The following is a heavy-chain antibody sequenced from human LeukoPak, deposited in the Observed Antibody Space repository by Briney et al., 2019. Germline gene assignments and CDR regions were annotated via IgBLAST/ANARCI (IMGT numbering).Heavy chain of an antibody. CDR1: GFSFPYG. CDR2: ITNSGENT. J-gene: IGHJ4*02. CDR3: ARGGYGSGSYYNYFDY. D-gene: IGHD3-10*01. Sequence: GGSLRLSCEASGFSFPYGMSWVRQAPGKGLEWVSGITNSGENTYYADSVKGRFTISRDNSKNTLYLQMNSLRAEDTAVYYCARGGYGSGSYYNYFDYWGQGTLVTVSS. V-gene: IGHV3-23*01.